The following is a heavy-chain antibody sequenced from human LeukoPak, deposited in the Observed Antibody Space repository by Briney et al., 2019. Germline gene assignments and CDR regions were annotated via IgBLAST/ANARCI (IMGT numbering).Heavy chain of an antibody. Sequence: PGGSLRLSCAASGFTFSSYGMNWVRQAPGKGLEWVAFIRYDGSNKYYADSVKGRFTISRDNSKNTLYLQMNSLRAEDTAVYYCAKDPSSSSSIGGYFDFWGQGTLVTVSS. CDR1: GFTFSSYG. D-gene: IGHD6-6*01. V-gene: IGHV3-30*02. CDR2: IRYDGSNK. J-gene: IGHJ4*02. CDR3: AKDPSSSSSIGGYFDF.